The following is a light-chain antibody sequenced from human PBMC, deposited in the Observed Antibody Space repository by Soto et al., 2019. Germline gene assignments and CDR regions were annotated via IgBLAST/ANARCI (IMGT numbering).Light chain of an antibody. V-gene: IGLV1-40*01. J-gene: IGLJ1*01. Sequence: QSVLTQPPSVSGAPGQRVTISCTGSSSNIGAGYDVHWYQQLPGTAPKLLIYDNTNRPSGVPDRFSGSKSGTSASRAITGLQAEDEADYYCQSYDTSLSGSWVFGTGTKLTVL. CDR3: QSYDTSLSGSWV. CDR1: SSNIGAGYD. CDR2: DNT.